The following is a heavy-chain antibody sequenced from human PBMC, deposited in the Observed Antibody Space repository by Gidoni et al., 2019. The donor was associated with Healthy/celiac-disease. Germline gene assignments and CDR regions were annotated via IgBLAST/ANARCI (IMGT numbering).Heavy chain of an antibody. D-gene: IGHD5-18*01. V-gene: IGHV3-30*18. CDR1: GFTFSSYG. CDR3: AKSSSGSYGSEYYFDY. Sequence: QVQLVESGGGVVQPGRSLRLYCAASGFTFSSYGMHWVRQAPGKGLEWVAVISYDGSNKYYADSVKGRFTISRDNSKNTLYLQMNSLRAEDTAVYYCAKSSSGSYGSEYYFDYWGQGTLVTVSS. CDR2: ISYDGSNK. J-gene: IGHJ4*02.